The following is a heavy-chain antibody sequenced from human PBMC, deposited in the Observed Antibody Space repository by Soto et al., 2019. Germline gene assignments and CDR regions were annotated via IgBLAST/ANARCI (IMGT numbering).Heavy chain of an antibody. CDR2: LSYRGRT. CDR1: GGSVTTGTYY. V-gene: IGHV4-61*01. Sequence: QVQLQESGPGLVKPSETLSLTCTVSGGSVTTGTYYWSWIRQPPGEGLEWIGYLSYRGRTNYGPSLQSRVTIPLDTSKNQFSLKLCSVTAAATGVYYCAGDDYSDYPYYAMDVWGQGTTVTVSS. D-gene: IGHD4-4*01. J-gene: IGHJ6*02. CDR3: AGDDYSDYPYYAMDV.